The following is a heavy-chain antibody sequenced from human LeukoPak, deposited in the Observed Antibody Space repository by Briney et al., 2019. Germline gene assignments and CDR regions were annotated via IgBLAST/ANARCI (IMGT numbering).Heavy chain of an antibody. J-gene: IGHJ4*02. CDR3: ASASSSGWFSHFDY. Sequence: PGGSLRLSCAASGFTFSSYAMSWVRQAPGKGLEWVANIKQDGSEKYYVDSVKGRFTISRDNAKNSLYLQMNSQRAEDTAVYYCASASSSGWFSHFDYWGQGTLVTVSS. CDR2: IKQDGSEK. CDR1: GFTFSSYA. V-gene: IGHV3-7*02. D-gene: IGHD6-19*01.